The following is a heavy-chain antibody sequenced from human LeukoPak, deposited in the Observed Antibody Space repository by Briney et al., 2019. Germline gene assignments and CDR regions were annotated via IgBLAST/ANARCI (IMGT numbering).Heavy chain of an antibody. V-gene: IGHV1-2*04. CDR1: GYTFTGYY. J-gene: IGHJ3*02. D-gene: IGHD5-18*01. CDR3: ATTYSYGSDAFDI. Sequence: GASVTVSCTASGYTFTGYYMDWVRQTPGPGLEWVGWINPNSGGTNYAQTFQGWVTMTRDTSISTAYMELSRLRSDDTAVYYCATTYSYGSDAFDIWGQGTMVTVSS. CDR2: INPNSGGT.